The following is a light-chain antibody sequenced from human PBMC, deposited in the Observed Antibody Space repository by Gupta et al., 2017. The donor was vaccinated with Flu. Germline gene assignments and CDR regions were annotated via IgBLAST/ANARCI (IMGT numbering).Light chain of an antibody. J-gene: IGLJ1*01. CDR3: SSHAGRVTWV. V-gene: IGLV2-11*01. CDR2: DVT. Sequence: QSAPTQARSVSGSPGQSVTISCTGSSNDVGGSNRVSWYQQRPGKAPKLILYDVTERPSGVPDRFSGSKAGNTASLTISGLQADDEADYYGSSHAGRVTWVFGTGTTGTVL. CDR1: SNDVGGSNR.